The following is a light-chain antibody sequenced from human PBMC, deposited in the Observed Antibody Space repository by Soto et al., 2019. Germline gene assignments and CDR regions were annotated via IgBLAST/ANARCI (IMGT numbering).Light chain of an antibody. CDR3: QVWHIISDHVV. CDR1: NIGSKS. CDR2: GDS. Sequence: SYELTQPPSVSVAPGQTARITCEGNNIGSKSGHWYQQKPGQAPVLVVYGDSDRPSGTPERFSGSDSGNTATLTIGGVEAGDEADYYCQVWHIISDHVVFGGGTKLTVL. V-gene: IGLV3-21*02. J-gene: IGLJ2*01.